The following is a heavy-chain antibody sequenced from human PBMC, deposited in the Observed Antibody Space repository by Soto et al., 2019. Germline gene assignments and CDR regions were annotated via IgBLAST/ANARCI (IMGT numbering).Heavy chain of an antibody. CDR3: ARDGQASVAGAIDY. D-gene: IGHD6-19*01. J-gene: IGHJ4*02. CDR2: ISSSGSTI. Sequence: PGGSLRLSCAASGLTFSDYYMSWIRQAPGKGLGWVSYISSSGSTIYYADSVKGRFTISRDNAKNSLYLQMNSLRAEDTAVYYCARDGQASVAGAIDYWGQGTLVTVSS. CDR1: GLTFSDYY. V-gene: IGHV3-11*01.